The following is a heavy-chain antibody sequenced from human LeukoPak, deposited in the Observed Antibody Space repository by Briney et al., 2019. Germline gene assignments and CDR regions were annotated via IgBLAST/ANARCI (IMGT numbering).Heavy chain of an antibody. D-gene: IGHD3-10*01. CDR2: ISYDGSKK. J-gene: IGHJ4*02. V-gene: IGHV3-30-3*01. CDR3: AKDWKFYYVSGSFFPDN. CDR1: GFTFSSYA. Sequence: GGSLRLSCAASGFTFSSYAMHWVRQAPGKGLEWVAVISYDGSKKYYADFVKGRFTISRDNSKNTLYLRMNSLIPEDTAVYFCAKDWKFYYVSGSFFPDNWGQGTLVTVSS.